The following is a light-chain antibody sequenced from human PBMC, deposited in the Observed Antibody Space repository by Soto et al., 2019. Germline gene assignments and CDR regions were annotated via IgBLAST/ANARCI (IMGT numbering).Light chain of an antibody. Sequence: EIVLTQSPGTVSLSPGERATLSCRASQRVSSNWLAWYQQKPGQAPRLLISGASNRAAGTPDRFSGSGSGTDFTLTISRLEPEDFAVYYCQRYDGSSWTFGQGTKVDIK. V-gene: IGKV3-20*01. CDR1: QRVSSNW. J-gene: IGKJ1*01. CDR2: GAS. CDR3: QRYDGSSWT.